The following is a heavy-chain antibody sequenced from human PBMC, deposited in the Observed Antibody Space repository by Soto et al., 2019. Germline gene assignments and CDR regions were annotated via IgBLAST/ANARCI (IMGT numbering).Heavy chain of an antibody. CDR2: IIPIFGTA. Sequence: SVKVSCKASGGTFSSYAISWVRQAPGQGLEWMGGIIPIFGTANYAQKFQGRVTITADKSTSTAYMELSSLRSEDTAVYYCARAGELPNYYFDYWGQGTLVTVSS. V-gene: IGHV1-69*06. J-gene: IGHJ4*02. D-gene: IGHD2-15*01. CDR3: ARAGELPNYYFDY. CDR1: GGTFSSYA.